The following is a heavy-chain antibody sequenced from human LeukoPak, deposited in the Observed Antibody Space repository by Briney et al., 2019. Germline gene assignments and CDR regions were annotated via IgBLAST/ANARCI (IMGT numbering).Heavy chain of an antibody. CDR2: INPNSGGT. J-gene: IGHJ5*02. V-gene: IGHV1-2*02. CDR1: GYTFTGYY. D-gene: IGHD4-23*01. Sequence: ASVKVSCKASGYTFTGYYMHWVRQAPGQGLEWMGWINPNSGGTNYAQKFQGRVTMTRDTSISTAYMELSRLRSDDTAVYYCARDQGVTLRGWFDPWGQGTLVTVSS. CDR3: ARDQGVTLRGWFDP.